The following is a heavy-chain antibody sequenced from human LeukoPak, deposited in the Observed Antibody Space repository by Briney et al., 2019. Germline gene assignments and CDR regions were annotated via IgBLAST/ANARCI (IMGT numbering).Heavy chain of an antibody. CDR3: SRRALVSASSYPDY. Sequence: PSETLSLTCAVSGGSVSDSRFYWGWFRQPPGKGLEWIGIDNYNEDIYLNPSLRSRLTMFVDTSNNQFSVTLSSVTAADTAVYFCSRRALVSASSYPDYWGQGILVTVSS. D-gene: IGHD1-26*01. V-gene: IGHV4-39*01. J-gene: IGHJ4*02. CDR2: DNYNEDI. CDR1: GGSVSDSRFY.